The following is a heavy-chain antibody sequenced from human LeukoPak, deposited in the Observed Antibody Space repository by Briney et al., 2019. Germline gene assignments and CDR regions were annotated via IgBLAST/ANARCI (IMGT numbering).Heavy chain of an antibody. CDR3: AKVGTNFLRYHFDS. J-gene: IGHJ4*02. CDR1: GFTFDDYG. CDR2: TTWNGGRI. D-gene: IGHD1-1*01. Sequence: GGSLRLSCAASGFTFDDYGMHWVRLAPGKGLEWVSGTTWNGGRIAYADSVKGRFTISRDNSKNTLYLQMNSLSAEDTAVYYCAKVGTNFLRYHFDSWGRGTLVTVSS. V-gene: IGHV3-9*01.